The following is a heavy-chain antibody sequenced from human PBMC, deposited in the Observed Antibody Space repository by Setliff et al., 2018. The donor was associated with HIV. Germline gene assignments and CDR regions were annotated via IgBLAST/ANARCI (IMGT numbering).Heavy chain of an antibody. Sequence: SETLSLTCAVSAYSISSGYYWGWIRQPPGKGLEWIGSIYHSGSTYYNPSLMSRVTISVDTSKNQTSLKMNSVTAADTAVYHCARRNSGWYDAFDIWGQGTMVTVSS. CDR1: AYSISSGYY. D-gene: IGHD6-19*01. CDR2: IYHSGST. V-gene: IGHV4-38-2*01. J-gene: IGHJ3*02. CDR3: ARRNSGWYDAFDI.